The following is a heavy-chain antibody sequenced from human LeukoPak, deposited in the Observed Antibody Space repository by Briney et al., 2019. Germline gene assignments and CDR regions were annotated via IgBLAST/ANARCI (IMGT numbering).Heavy chain of an antibody. V-gene: IGHV3-30*03. CDR3: AASGIAAADNWFDP. J-gene: IGHJ5*02. CDR1: GFTFSSYG. Sequence: GGYLRLSCAASGFTFSSYGMHWVRQAPGKGLEWVAVISYDGSNKYYADSVKGRFTISRDNSKNTLYLQMNSLRAEGTAVYYCAASGIAAADNWFDPWGQGTLVTVSS. D-gene: IGHD6-13*01. CDR2: ISYDGSNK.